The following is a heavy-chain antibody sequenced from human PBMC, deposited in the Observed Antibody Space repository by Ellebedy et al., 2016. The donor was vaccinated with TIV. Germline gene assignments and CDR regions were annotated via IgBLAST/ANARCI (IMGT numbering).Heavy chain of an antibody. V-gene: IGHV5-10-1*01. CDR3: ALLYTGYDSDHYYYHGLDV. J-gene: IGHJ6*02. D-gene: IGHD5-12*01. CDR2: IDPSDSYT. Sequence: GESLKISCKGSGYSFSNFWLTWVRQMPGKGLEWMGKIDPSDSYTNYNPSFQGHVTISVDKSISTAYLQWSSLKASDTAMYYCALLYTGYDSDHYYYHGLDVWGQGTTVTVS. CDR1: GYSFSNFW.